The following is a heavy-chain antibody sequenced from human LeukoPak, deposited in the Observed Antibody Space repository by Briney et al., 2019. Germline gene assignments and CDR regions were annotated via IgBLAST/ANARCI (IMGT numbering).Heavy chain of an antibody. CDR1: GGSISSYY. V-gene: IGHV4-4*07. J-gene: IGHJ4*02. CDR3: ARDFFSVAAEVYFDY. D-gene: IGHD6-19*01. CDR2: IYTSGST. Sequence: SETLSLTCTVSGGSISSYYWSWIRQPARKGLEWIGRIYTSGSTNYNPSLKSRVTMSVDTSKNQFSLKLSSVTAADTAVYYCARDFFSVAAEVYFDYWGQGTLVTVSS.